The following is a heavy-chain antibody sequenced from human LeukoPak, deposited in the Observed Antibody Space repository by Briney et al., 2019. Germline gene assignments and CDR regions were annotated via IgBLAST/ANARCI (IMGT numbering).Heavy chain of an antibody. D-gene: IGHD3-16*01. CDR2: IKQDGSTR. Sequence: GGSLRLSCAASGFTFSNTWMAWVRQAPGEGLEWVANIKQDGSTRHYVDSVKGRFTISRDNAKKSLYLQMNSLRAEVTAVYYCARDPGNGGTPDYFDYWGQGTLVTVSS. V-gene: IGHV3-7*01. CDR1: GFTFSNTW. CDR3: ARDPGNGGTPDYFDY. J-gene: IGHJ4*02.